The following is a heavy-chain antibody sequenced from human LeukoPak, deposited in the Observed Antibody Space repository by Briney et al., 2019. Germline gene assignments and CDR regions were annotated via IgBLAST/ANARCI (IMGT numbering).Heavy chain of an antibody. CDR2: INHSGST. D-gene: IGHD3-22*01. V-gene: IGHV4-34*01. CDR1: GGSLSGYY. J-gene: IGHJ4*02. CDR3: ARGNSAPHYYDSSGQLAPD. Sequence: PSETLSLTCAVYGGSLSGYYWSWIRQPPGKGLEWIGEINHSGSTNYNPSLKSRVTISVDTSKNQFSLKLSSVTAADTAVYYCARGNSAPHYYDSSGQLAPDWGQGTLVTVSS.